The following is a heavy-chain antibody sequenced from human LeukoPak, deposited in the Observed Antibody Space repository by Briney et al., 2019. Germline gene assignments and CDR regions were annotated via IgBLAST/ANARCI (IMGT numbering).Heavy chain of an antibody. CDR2: IHAGGTT. Sequence: GGSLRLSSAVSGFTVSSNYMNWVRQAPGKGLEWVSVIHAGGTTFYADSVKGRFTISRDNSKNTLYLQMNSLRADDTAVYYCAREVRGDYFDFWGQGTLVTVSS. CDR3: AREVRGDYFDF. J-gene: IGHJ4*02. D-gene: IGHD3-16*01. V-gene: IGHV3-53*01. CDR1: GFTVSSNY.